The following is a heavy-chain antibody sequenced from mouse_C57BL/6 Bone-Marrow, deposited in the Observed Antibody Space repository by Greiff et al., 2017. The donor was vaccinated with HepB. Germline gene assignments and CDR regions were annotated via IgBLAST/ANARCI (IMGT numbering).Heavy chain of an antibody. V-gene: IGHV1-52*01. CDR2: IDPSDSET. D-gene: IGHD2-4*01. CDR1: GYTFTSYW. CDR3: ARGGIYYDNTGYFDY. J-gene: IGHJ2*01. Sequence: QVQLKQPGAELVRPGSSVKLSCKASGYTFTSYWMHWVKQRPIQGLEWIGNIDPSDSETHYNQKFKDKATLTVDKSSSTAYMQLSSLTSEDSAVYYCARGGIYYDNTGYFDYWGQGTTLTVSS.